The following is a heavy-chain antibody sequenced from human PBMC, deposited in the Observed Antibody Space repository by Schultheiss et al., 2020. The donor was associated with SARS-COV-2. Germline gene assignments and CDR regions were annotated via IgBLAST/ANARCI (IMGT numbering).Heavy chain of an antibody. D-gene: IGHD3-10*01. J-gene: IGHJ4*02. CDR3: AGHPGKRSGHLDY. V-gene: IGHV4-59*08. CDR1: GGSISSYY. CDR2: IYYSGST. Sequence: SETLSLTCTVSGGSISSYYWSWIRQPPGKGLEWIGYIYYSGSTNYNPSLKSRVTISVDTSKNQFSLKLSSVTAADTAVYYCAGHPGKRSGHLDYWGQGTLVTVSS.